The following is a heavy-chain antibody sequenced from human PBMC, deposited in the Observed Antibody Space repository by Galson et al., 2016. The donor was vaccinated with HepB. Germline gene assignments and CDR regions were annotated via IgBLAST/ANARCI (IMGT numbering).Heavy chain of an antibody. J-gene: IGHJ4*02. Sequence: SETLSLTCSVSGASNIMNKYFWGWLRQPPGKGLEWIGSMFSTGSSYFNLSLKSRVSMSIDTSTNRLSLKLRSVTAADTAFYYCARPISGTSLSDFDYWGQGILVTVSS. V-gene: IGHV4-39*02. CDR3: ARPISGTSLSDFDY. CDR1: GASNIMNKYF. CDR2: MFSTGSS. D-gene: IGHD1-7*01.